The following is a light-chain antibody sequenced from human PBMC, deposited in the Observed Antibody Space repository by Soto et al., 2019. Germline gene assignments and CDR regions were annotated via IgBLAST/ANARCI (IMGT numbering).Light chain of an antibody. CDR2: DVS. CDR1: SSDVGVFNL. CDR3: SSYTTMNTVL. Sequence: QSALTQPASVSGSPGQSITISCTGSSSDVGVFNLVSWYQQQPGKAPKLMISDVSNRPSGVSNRFSGSKSGNTASLTISGLQAEDEADYYCSSYTTMNTVLFGGGTQLTVL. J-gene: IGLJ2*01. V-gene: IGLV2-14*01.